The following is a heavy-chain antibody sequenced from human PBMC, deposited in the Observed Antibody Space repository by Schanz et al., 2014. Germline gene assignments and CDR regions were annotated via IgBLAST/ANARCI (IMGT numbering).Heavy chain of an antibody. J-gene: IGHJ4*02. CDR1: GGTLDTYK. CDR2: IIPFLAVS. CDR3: ARGIGGYGANNYFDY. D-gene: IGHD5-12*01. Sequence: QDQLLQSGAAVKKPGSSVRVSCKASGGTLDTYKIAWVRQVPGQGLEWMGRIIPFLAVSNYAQDFQGRVTFTADRATSTVHMDLRSLRSEDTAVYSCARGIGGYGANNYFDYWGQGTLVTVSS. V-gene: IGHV1-69*02.